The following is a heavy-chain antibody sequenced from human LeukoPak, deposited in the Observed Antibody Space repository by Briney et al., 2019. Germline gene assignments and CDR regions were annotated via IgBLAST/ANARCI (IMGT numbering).Heavy chain of an antibody. CDR2: IYYSGNT. J-gene: IGHJ5*02. CDR3: ARHAIYSGGYSYWFDP. V-gene: IGHV4-59*01. Sequence: SETLSLTCTVSGGSISSYYWNWIRQPPGKGLEWIGYIYYSGNTNYNPSLKSRVTILVDTSKNQFSLKLTSVTPADTAVYYCARHAIYSGGYSYWFDPWGLGTLVSVSS. D-gene: IGHD1-26*01. CDR1: GGSISSYY.